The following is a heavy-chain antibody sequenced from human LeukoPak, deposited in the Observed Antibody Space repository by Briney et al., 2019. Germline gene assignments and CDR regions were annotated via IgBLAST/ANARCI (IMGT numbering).Heavy chain of an antibody. CDR3: AREGYCSSTSCYPHY. CDR2: INPSGGSA. Sequence: GASVKVSCKASGYTFTSYYMHWVRQAPGQGLEWMGIINPSGGSASYAQKFQGRVTMTRDTSTSTVYMELSSLRPEDTAVYYCAREGYCSSTSCYPHYWGQGTLVTVSS. J-gene: IGHJ4*02. V-gene: IGHV1-46*01. CDR1: GYTFTSYY. D-gene: IGHD2-2*01.